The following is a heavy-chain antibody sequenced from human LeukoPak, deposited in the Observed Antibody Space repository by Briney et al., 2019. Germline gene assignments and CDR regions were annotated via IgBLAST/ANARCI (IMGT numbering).Heavy chain of an antibody. Sequence: GGSLRLSCAASGFTFSSYAMSWVRQAPGKGLEWVSAISGSGGSTYYADSVKGRFTISRDNSKNTLYLQMNSLRAEDTAVYYCAKDFGSRIAVAGTGFNWFDPWGQGTLVTVSS. CDR2: ISGSGGST. CDR1: GFTFSSYA. D-gene: IGHD6-19*01. J-gene: IGHJ5*02. CDR3: AKDFGSRIAVAGTGFNWFDP. V-gene: IGHV3-23*01.